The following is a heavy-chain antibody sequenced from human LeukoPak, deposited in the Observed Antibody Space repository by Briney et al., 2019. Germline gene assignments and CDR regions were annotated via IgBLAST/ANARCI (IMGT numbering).Heavy chain of an antibody. CDR2: ISYDGSNK. J-gene: IGHJ6*03. Sequence: GGSLRLSCAASGFTFSSYGMHWVRQAPGKGLEWVAVISYDGSNKYYADSVKGRFTISRDNSKNTLYLQMNSLRAEDTAVYYCAKEWDIVVVRGYMDVWGKGTTVTVSS. D-gene: IGHD2-2*01. V-gene: IGHV3-30*18. CDR3: AKEWDIVVVRGYMDV. CDR1: GFTFSSYG.